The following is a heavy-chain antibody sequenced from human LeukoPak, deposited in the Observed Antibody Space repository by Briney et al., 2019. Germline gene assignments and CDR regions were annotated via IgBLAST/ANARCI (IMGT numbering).Heavy chain of an antibody. CDR1: GFTFSLYT. V-gene: IGHV3-23*01. D-gene: IGHD2-21*01. CDR3: AKGLGGGDYTPSHY. Sequence: PGGSLKLSCTASGFTFSLYTMTWVRQAPGKGLEWVATVSPTGDTVFYADSLRGRFTISRDNSMNTLYLQMSTLEAVDTAIYYCAKGLGGGDYTPSHYWGQGTLVIGSS. CDR2: VSPTGDTV. J-gene: IGHJ4*02.